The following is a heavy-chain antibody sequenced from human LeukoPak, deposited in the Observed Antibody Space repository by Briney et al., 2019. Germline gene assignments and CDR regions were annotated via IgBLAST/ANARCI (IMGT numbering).Heavy chain of an antibody. CDR2: INAGNGNT. D-gene: IGHD1-26*01. CDR1: GYTFTSYA. Sequence: GASVKVSCKASGYTFTSYAMHWVRQAPGQRLEWMGWINAGNGNTKYSQKFQGRVTITRDTSASTAYMELSSLRSEDTAVYYCARGYSGSYRPRPFDYWGQGTLVTVSS. CDR3: ARGYSGSYRPRPFDY. J-gene: IGHJ4*02. V-gene: IGHV1-3*01.